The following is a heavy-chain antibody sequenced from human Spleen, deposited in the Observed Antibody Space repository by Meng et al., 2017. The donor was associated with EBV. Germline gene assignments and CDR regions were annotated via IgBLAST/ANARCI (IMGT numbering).Heavy chain of an antibody. CDR2: SDHTGGT. CDR1: GESFSDNY. V-gene: IGHV4-34*01. Sequence: LTQWGAGLLRPSETLSPTCAVYGESFSDNYWSWIRQSPGKGLEWIGESDHTGGTNYNPSLMSRVTISVDTSKNQFSLNLNSVTAADTAVYYCARGCSSTNCNSDFDYWGQGTLVTVSS. CDR3: ARGCSSTNCNSDFDY. J-gene: IGHJ4*02. D-gene: IGHD2-2*01.